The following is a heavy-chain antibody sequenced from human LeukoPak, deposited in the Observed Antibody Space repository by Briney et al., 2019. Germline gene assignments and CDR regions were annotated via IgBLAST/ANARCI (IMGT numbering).Heavy chain of an antibody. CDR1: GFTFISYS. Sequence: PGGSLKLSCAASGFTFISYSMNWVRQAPGKGLEWVSPISSSSSSIYYADSVKGRFTISRDNAKNSLYLQMNSLRAEDTAMYYCARDRGYYDSGRYVPLDYWGQGTLVTVSS. CDR3: ARDRGYYDSGRYVPLDY. V-gene: IGHV3-21*01. J-gene: IGHJ4*02. D-gene: IGHD3-10*01. CDR2: ISSSSSSI.